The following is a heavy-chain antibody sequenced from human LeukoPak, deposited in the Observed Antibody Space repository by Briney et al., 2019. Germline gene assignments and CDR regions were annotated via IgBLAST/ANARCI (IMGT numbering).Heavy chain of an antibody. V-gene: IGHV3-43D*03. Sequence: PGGSLRLSCAASGFTFDDYAMHWVRQAPGEGLAWVSLITWDGGSTYYADSVKGRFTISRDNSKNSLSLQMNSLRAEDTALYYCAKDGKNYFDYWGQGTLVTVSS. CDR3: AKDGKNYFDY. CDR1: GFTFDDYA. J-gene: IGHJ4*02. CDR2: ITWDGGST.